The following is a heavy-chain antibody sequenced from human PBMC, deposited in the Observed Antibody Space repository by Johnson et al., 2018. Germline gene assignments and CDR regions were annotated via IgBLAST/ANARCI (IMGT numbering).Heavy chain of an antibody. CDR1: GGSISGYY. CDR2: IYYSGST. J-gene: IGHJ1*01. D-gene: IGHD6-19*01. V-gene: IGHV4-59*01. CDR3: ARAVAGAAEYFHH. Sequence: QVQLQESGPGLVKXSETXSLXCTVSGGSISGYYWTWIRQPPGKELEWIGFIYYSGSTHYTPSLRGRVTISVDTSKNQFSLKLTSVPAADTAVYYCARAVAGAAEYFHHWGQGTPVTVSS.